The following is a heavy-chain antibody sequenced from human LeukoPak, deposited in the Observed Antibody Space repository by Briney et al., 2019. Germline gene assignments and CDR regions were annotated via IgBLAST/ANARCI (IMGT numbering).Heavy chain of an antibody. Sequence: GGSLRLSCAASGFPFRSYTMDWVRQAPGKGLEWVSSISGGSSYIYYADSVKGRFTISRDNAKNSLSLQMNNLRVDDTAVYYCAKKGQADDDGKPDWGQGTLVTVSS. D-gene: IGHD1-1*01. CDR3: AKKGQADDDGKPD. V-gene: IGHV3-21*04. CDR2: ISGGSSYI. CDR1: GFPFRSYT. J-gene: IGHJ4*02.